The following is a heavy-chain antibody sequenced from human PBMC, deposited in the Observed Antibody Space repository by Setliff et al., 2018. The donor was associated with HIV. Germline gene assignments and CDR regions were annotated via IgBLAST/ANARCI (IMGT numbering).Heavy chain of an antibody. CDR1: GFTFDDYA. J-gene: IGHJ4*02. CDR2: IKWNGGTM. Sequence: SLRLSCVASGFTFDDYAMHWVRQAPGKGLEWVSGIKWNGGTMIYADSVKGRFTISRDNVKSSLFLQMYSLRTEDTALYFCAKDAGPLVGASRGCFDSWGQGILVTV. V-gene: IGHV3-9*01. CDR3: AKDAGPLVGASRGCFDS. D-gene: IGHD1-26*01.